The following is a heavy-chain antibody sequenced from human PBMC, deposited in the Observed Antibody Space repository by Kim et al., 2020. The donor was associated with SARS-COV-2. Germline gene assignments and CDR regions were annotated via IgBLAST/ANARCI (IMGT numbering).Heavy chain of an antibody. D-gene: IGHD6-19*01. CDR2: IYYSGST. CDR3: ARQRIAVAGPFDY. J-gene: IGHJ4*02. Sequence: SETLSLTCTVSGGSVFNSIYYWGWIRQPPGKGLEWIGSIYYSGSTSYNPSLKTRVTMSVDTSTNQFSLNLNSVTATDTAVYYCARQRIAVAGPFDYWSQGTLVTVYS. CDR1: GGSVFNSIYY. V-gene: IGHV4-39*01.